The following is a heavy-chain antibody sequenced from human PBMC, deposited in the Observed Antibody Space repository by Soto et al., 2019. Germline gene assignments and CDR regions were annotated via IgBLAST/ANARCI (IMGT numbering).Heavy chain of an antibody. CDR3: ARSGSYCSGSRQDFDY. CDR2: IYYSGST. D-gene: IGHD2-15*01. J-gene: IGHJ4*02. Sequence: PSETLSLTCTVSGGSISSYYWSWIRQPPGKGLEWIGYIYYSGSTNYNPSLKSRVTISVDTSKNQFSLKLSSVTAADTAVYYCARSGSYCSGSRQDFDYWGQGNLVTVS. V-gene: IGHV4-59*01. CDR1: GGSISSYY.